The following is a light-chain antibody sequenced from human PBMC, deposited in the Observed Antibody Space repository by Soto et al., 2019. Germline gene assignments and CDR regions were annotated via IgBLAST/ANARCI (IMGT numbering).Light chain of an antibody. V-gene: IGKV3-15*01. CDR2: RTS. J-gene: IGKJ3*01. CDR1: QSISSN. CDR3: QQYNNWPRAP. Sequence: EIVMTQSPATLSVSPGERATLSCRASQSISSNLAWYQQKPGQAPRLLMFRTSSRATGFPARFSGSGSGTEFNLTISSLQSEDFGVYYCQQYNNWPRAPSGAGTKWIS.